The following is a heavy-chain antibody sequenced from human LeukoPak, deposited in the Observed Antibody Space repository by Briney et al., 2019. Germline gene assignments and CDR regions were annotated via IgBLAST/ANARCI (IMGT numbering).Heavy chain of an antibody. Sequence: ASVKVSCKASGYTLTNYAIHWVRQAPGQRLEWMGWFNSDTGNTDYSQKFQGRVTMTRDTSISTAYMELSRVRSEDTAVYYCARGTPRYSSSWQDAFDIWGQGTMVTVSS. J-gene: IGHJ3*02. CDR1: GYTLTNYA. D-gene: IGHD6-13*01. CDR2: FNSDTGNT. CDR3: ARGTPRYSSSWQDAFDI. V-gene: IGHV1-3*01.